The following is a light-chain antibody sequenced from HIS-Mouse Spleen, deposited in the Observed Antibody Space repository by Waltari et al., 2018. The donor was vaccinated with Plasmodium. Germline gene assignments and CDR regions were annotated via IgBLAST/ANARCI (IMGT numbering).Light chain of an antibody. CDR3: QQSHN. CDR1: QSISSY. CDR2: AAS. J-gene: IGKJ2*01. Sequence: DIQMTQSPSSLSASVGDRVTITCRASQSISSYLNWYQQKPGKAPKLLIYAASSLQSGVPSRFSGSGSGTDFTLTISSLQPEDFATYYCQQSHNFGQGTKLEIK. V-gene: IGKV1-39*01.